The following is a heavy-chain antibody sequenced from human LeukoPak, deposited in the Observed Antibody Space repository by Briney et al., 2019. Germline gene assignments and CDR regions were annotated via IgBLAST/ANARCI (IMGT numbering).Heavy chain of an antibody. Sequence: KPGGSLGLSCAASGFTFSSYSMNWVRQAPGKGLEWVSSISSSSSYIYYADSVKGRFTISRDNAKNSLYLQMNSLRAEDTAVYYCASGDSSGYYYPFDYWGQGTLVTVSS. CDR3: ASGDSSGYYYPFDY. J-gene: IGHJ4*02. CDR2: ISSSSSYI. V-gene: IGHV3-21*01. D-gene: IGHD3-22*01. CDR1: GFTFSSYS.